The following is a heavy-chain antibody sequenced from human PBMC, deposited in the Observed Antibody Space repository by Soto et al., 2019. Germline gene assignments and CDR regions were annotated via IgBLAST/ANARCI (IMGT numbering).Heavy chain of an antibody. D-gene: IGHD1-26*01. CDR1: GGSIRNGDYY. Sequence: SETLSLTCTVSGGSIRNGDYYWGWIRQPPGKGLEWIGYVYYSGTTYSHPSLNSRVSISVDTSENQFSLRLTSVTAADTAVYYCARDRGSGSYYNWFDPWGQGTLVTVSS. J-gene: IGHJ5*02. CDR3: ARDRGSGSYYNWFDP. V-gene: IGHV4-30-4*01. CDR2: VYYSGTT.